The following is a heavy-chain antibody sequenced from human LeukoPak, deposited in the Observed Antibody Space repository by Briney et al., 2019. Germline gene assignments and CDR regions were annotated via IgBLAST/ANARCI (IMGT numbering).Heavy chain of an antibody. J-gene: IGHJ4*02. CDR3: AKGTYDSTPFDY. V-gene: IGHV3-23*01. CDR1: GFTFSSYA. Sequence: QSGGSLRLSCAASGFTFSSYAMTWVRQAPGKGLEWVSTINDSNDNSYSADSVKGRFTISRDNSKNTLYLQMNNLRAEDTAVYYCAKGTYDSTPFDYWGQGTLVTVSS. CDR2: INDSNDNS. D-gene: IGHD3-16*01.